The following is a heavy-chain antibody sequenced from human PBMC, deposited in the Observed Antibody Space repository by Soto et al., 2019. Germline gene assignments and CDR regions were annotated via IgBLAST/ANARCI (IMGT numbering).Heavy chain of an antibody. CDR1: Y. CDR3: ASGLDGHSSNWVDP. D-gene: IGHD5-18*01. CDR2: IYYSGST. J-gene: IGHJ5*02. V-gene: IGHV4-59*01. Sequence: YCSSTGQPPGKGLEWIGYIYYSGSTNYNPSLKSRVTISVDTSKNQFSLKLSSVTAADTAVYYCASGLDGHSSNWVDPWGQGPLGTVS.